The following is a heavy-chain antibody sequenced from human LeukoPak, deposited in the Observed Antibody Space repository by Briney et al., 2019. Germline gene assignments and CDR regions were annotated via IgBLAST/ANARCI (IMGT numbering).Heavy chain of an antibody. J-gene: IGHJ4*02. D-gene: IGHD3/OR15-3a*01. CDR1: GGSISSGGYY. V-gene: IGHV4-30-2*05. CDR3: ARDWTGNFDY. CDR2: IYHSGST. Sequence: SETLSLTCTVSGGSISSGGYYWSWIRQPPGKGLEWIGYIYHSGSTYYNPSLKSRVTISVDTSKNQFSLKLSSVTAADTAVYYCARDWTGNFDYWGQGTLVTVSS.